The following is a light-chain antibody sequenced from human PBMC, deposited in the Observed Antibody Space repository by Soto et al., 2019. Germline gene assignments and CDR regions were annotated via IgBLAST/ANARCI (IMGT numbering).Light chain of an antibody. CDR2: KAS. CDR1: QSISSW. V-gene: IGKV1-5*03. J-gene: IGKJ1*01. CDR3: QQYNSYKWT. Sequence: DIQMTQSPSTLSASVGDRVTITCRASQSISSWLAWYPQKPGKAPKLLIYKASSLESGVPSRFSGSGSGTEFTLTISSLQPDDFATDYCQQYNSYKWTFGQGPKVEIK.